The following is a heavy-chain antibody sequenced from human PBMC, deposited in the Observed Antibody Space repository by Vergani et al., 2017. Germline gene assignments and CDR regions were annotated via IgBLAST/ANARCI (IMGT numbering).Heavy chain of an antibody. Sequence: QVQLQESGPGLVKSSETLSLTCTISGDSISAFYWSWIRLAPGKGLEWIGYIDYTGNTRYNVARNSRPTFTVDTAQNQFSLRLSSVTSADTALCFCARERVNYMDVWGKGTTVIVSS. CDR3: ARERVNYMDV. D-gene: IGHD3-3*01. V-gene: IGHV4-59*01. J-gene: IGHJ6*03. CDR1: GDSISAFY. CDR2: IDYTGNT.